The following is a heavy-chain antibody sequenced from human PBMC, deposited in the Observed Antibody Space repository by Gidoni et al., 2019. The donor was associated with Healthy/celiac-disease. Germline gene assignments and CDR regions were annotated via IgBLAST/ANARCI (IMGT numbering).Heavy chain of an antibody. CDR3: ARVRGPTNEGAFDI. CDR1: GGSISSYY. J-gene: IGHJ3*02. V-gene: IGHV4-59*01. Sequence: QVQLLESGPGLVKPSETLSLTCIASGGSISSYYWSWIRQPPGKRLEWIGYIYYSGSTNYNPSLKSRVTISVDTSKNQFTLKLSSVTAADTAVYYCARVRGPTNEGAFDIWGQGTMVTVSS. CDR2: IYYSGST. D-gene: IGHD3-10*01.